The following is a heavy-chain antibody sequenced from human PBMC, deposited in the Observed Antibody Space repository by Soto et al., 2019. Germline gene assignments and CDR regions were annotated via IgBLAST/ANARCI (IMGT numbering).Heavy chain of an antibody. J-gene: IGHJ4*02. CDR1: GGSISSGDYY. V-gene: IGHV4-30-4*01. CDR2: IYYSGST. Sequence: QVQLQESGPGLVKPSQTLSLTCTVSGGSISSGDYYWSWIRQPPGKGLEWIGYIYYSGSTYYNPSLKGRVTISVDTSKNPFSLKLSSVTAADTAVYYCARGTAPHDDYGDNRWGQGTLVTVSS. CDR3: ARGTAPHDDYGDNR. D-gene: IGHD4-17*01.